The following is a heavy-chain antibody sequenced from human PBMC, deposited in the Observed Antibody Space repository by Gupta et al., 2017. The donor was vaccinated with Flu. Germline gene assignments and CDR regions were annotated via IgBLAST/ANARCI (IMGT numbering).Heavy chain of an antibody. CDR1: GGTFSSYA. Sequence: QVQLVQSGAEVKKPGSSVTVSCKASGGTFSSYAISWVRPAPGQGLEWMGGIIPIFGTANYAQKFQGRVTITADKSTSTAYMELSSLRSEDTAVYYCARGVPGYCSSTSCSRGLFYYGMDVWGQGTTVTVSS. CDR3: ARGVPGYCSSTSCSRGLFYYGMDV. D-gene: IGHD2-2*01. J-gene: IGHJ6*02. CDR2: IIPIFGTA. V-gene: IGHV1-69*06.